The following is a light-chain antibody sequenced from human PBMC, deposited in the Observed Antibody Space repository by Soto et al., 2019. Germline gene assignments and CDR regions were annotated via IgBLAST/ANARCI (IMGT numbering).Light chain of an antibody. CDR3: QQYNTWPLT. CDR2: GAT. J-gene: IGKJ4*01. CDR1: QSVSSD. V-gene: IGKV3-15*01. Sequence: EIVMTQSPATLSVSPGERATLSCRASQSVSSDLAWYQQKPGQAPRLLIFGATTRATGIPARFSGSGSGTEFTLTIXSLQSEDFAVYYCQQYNTWPLTFGGGTKVEIK.